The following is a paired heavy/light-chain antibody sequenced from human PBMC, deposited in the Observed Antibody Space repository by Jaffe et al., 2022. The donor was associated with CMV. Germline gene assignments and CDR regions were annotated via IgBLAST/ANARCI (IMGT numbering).Light chain of an antibody. CDR2: GKQ. CDR3: ASRDSRGEHWV. CDR1: SLKRFF. V-gene: IGLV3-19*01. Sequence: SSELTQDPAVSVALGQTVRITCQGESLKRFFASWYLQKPGQAPVLVIYGKQERPSGIPDRFSASISGNLASLTITGAQAEDEADYYCASRDSRGEHWVFGGGTYVTVL. J-gene: IGLJ3*02.
Heavy chain of an antibody. D-gene: IGHD4-17*01. Sequence: EVHLVQSGAEEKKAGESLKISCQGSGYSFSTYWVGWVRQMPGKGLEWVGIIYPGDSETRYSPSFQGHVTLSADKSINTAYLQWSSLKASDTGMYYCARGLTTLDFDSWGRGTLVTVSP. CDR3: ARGLTTLDFDS. CDR1: GYSFSTYW. CDR2: IYPGDSET. V-gene: IGHV5-51*01. J-gene: IGHJ4*02.